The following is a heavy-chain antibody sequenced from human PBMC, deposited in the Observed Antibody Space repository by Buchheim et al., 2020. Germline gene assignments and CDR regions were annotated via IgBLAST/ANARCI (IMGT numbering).Heavy chain of an antibody. Sequence: QVQLQQWGAGPLKPSETLSLTCAVYGGSFSGYYWSWIRQPPGKGLEWIGEINHSGSTNYNPSLKSRVTISVDTSKNQFSLKLSSVTAADTAVYYCARVLWFGSNWFDPWGQGTL. CDR1: GGSFSGYY. J-gene: IGHJ5*02. CDR2: INHSGST. D-gene: IGHD3-10*01. CDR3: ARVLWFGSNWFDP. V-gene: IGHV4-34*01.